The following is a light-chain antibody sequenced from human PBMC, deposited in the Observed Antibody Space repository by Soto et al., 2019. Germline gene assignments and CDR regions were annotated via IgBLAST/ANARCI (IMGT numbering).Light chain of an antibody. CDR1: KLGDKY. J-gene: IGLJ2*01. Sequence: SYELTQPPSVSVSPGQTASITCSGGKLGDKYACWYQQKPGQSPVLVIYQDNKRPSGIPERFSGSSSGNTATLIISGTQAMDEADYYCQAWDSSTVLFGGGTKLTVL. CDR2: QDN. CDR3: QAWDSSTVL. V-gene: IGLV3-1*01.